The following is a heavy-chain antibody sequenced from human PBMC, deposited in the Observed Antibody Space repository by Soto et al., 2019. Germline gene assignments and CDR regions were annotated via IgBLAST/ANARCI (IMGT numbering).Heavy chain of an antibody. V-gene: IGHV1-2*02. D-gene: IGHD1-1*01. CDR3: ARQDPSGTGLDY. CDR2: INPNSGGT. J-gene: IGHJ4*02. Sequence: ASVKVSCKASGYTFTGYYMHWVRQAPGQGLEWMGWINPNSGGTNYAQKFQGRVTMTRDTSISTAYMELSRLRSDDTAVYYCARQDPSGTGLDYWGQGTLVTVYS. CDR1: GYTFTGYY.